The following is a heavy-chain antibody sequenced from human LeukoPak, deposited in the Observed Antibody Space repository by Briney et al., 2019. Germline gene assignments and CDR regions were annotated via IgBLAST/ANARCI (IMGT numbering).Heavy chain of an antibody. Sequence: GGSLRLSCAASGFTFSTYAMSWVRQAPGKGLEWVSAISGSGGSTHYADSVKGRFTISRDNSKNTLYLQMYSLRAEDTAVYYCANEHDSTGYYPDYWGQGTLVTVSS. CDR3: ANEHDSTGYYPDY. CDR1: GFTFSTYA. V-gene: IGHV3-23*01. J-gene: IGHJ4*02. D-gene: IGHD3-22*01. CDR2: ISGSGGST.